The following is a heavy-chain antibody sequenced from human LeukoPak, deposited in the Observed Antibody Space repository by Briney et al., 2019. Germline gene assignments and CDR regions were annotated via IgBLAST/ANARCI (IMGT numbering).Heavy chain of an antibody. CDR3: ATRGDSAYYYDSSGYYPFDY. CDR1: GGSISSSSYY. D-gene: IGHD3-22*01. V-gene: IGHV4-39*01. CDR2: IYYSGST. J-gene: IGHJ4*02. Sequence: SETLSLTCTVSGGSISSSSYYWGWIRQPPGKGLEWLGSIYYSGSTYYNPSLKSRVTISVDTSKNQFSLKLSSVTAADTAVYYCATRGDSAYYYDSSGYYPFDYWGQGTLVTVSS.